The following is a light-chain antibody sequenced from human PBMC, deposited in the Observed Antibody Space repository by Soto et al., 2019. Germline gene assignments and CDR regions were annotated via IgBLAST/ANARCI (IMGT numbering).Light chain of an antibody. CDR2: AAT. CDR3: QQSYTSVQT. V-gene: IGKV1-39*01. J-gene: IGKJ2*01. Sequence: DIQMTQSPSSLSASVGDTVTITCRAGQTPKNYVNWYQQKPGRVPKLLIYAATALQSGAPYRFVATASGTDFTLTIMSLQPEDSGTYYCQQSYTSVQTFGQGTKLEIK. CDR1: QTPKNY.